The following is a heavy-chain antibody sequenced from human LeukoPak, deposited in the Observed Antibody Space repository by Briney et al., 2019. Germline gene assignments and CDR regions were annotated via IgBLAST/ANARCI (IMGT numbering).Heavy chain of an antibody. Sequence: SETLSLTCIVSGGSISSTSYYWDWIRQPPGKGLEWIGYIYYSGSTNYNPSLKSRVTISVDTSKNQFSLKLSSVTAADTAVYYCARGYCSGGSCYDLRYWFDPWGQGTLVTVSS. D-gene: IGHD2-15*01. V-gene: IGHV4-61*05. CDR2: IYYSGST. CDR3: ARGYCSGGSCYDLRYWFDP. J-gene: IGHJ5*02. CDR1: GGSISSTSYY.